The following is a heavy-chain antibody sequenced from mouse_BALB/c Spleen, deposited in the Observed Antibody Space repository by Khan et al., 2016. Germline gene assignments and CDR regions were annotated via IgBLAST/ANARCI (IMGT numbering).Heavy chain of an antibody. D-gene: IGHD3-1*01. CDR2: IKTYTGEP. Sequence: QSRWVQSGPELKKPGETVKISCKASGYNFENYGMNWVKQAPGKGLKWMGWIKTYTGEPTYADDFKGRFAFSLEASASTAYLPINNLKTADMATYCCARRGQLEQYDAMDYWGQGTSVTVTS. V-gene: IGHV9-1*02. J-gene: IGHJ4*01. CDR1: GYNFENYG. CDR3: ARRGQLEQYDAMDY.